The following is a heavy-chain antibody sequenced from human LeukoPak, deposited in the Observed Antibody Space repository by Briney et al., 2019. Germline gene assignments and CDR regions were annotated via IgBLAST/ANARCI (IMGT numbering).Heavy chain of an antibody. CDR2: ISAYNGNT. J-gene: IGHJ4*02. CDR1: GYTFTSYG. V-gene: IGHV1-18*01. D-gene: IGHD3-22*01. Sequence: ASVKVSCKASGYTFTSYGISWVRQAPGQGPEWMGWISAYNGNTNYAQKLQGRVTMTTDTSTSTAYMELRSLRSDDTAVYYCARDQDVVYDSSGYYGYWGQGTLVTVSS. CDR3: ARDQDVVYDSSGYYGY.